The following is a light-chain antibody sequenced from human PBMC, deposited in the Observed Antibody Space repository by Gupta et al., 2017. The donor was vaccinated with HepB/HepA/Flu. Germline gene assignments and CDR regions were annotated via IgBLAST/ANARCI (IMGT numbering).Light chain of an antibody. J-gene: IGKJ3*01. CDR3: QQRCDRPPT. CDR1: QSVGNF. Sequence: EITLTQSHATLSLSPGERATLFCRASQSVGNFLHWYQQRPGQAPKLLIYDTFNRASGVPARFSGSGSGTDFTLTISSLEPEDFAIYYCQQRCDRPPTFGPGTKVTVK. CDR2: DTF. V-gene: IGKV3-11*01.